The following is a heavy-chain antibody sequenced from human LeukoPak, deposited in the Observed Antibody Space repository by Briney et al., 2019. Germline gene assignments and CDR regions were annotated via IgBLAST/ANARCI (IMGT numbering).Heavy chain of an antibody. CDR2: SSGSGGST. Sequence: GGSLRLSCAASGFTFSSYAMSWVRQAPGKGLEWVSTSSGSGGSTYYADSVKGRFTISRDNSKNTLYLQMNSLRAEDTAVYYCAKDVAIAAAGTNYFDYWGQGTLVTVSS. V-gene: IGHV3-23*01. J-gene: IGHJ4*02. CDR1: GFTFSSYA. CDR3: AKDVAIAAAGTNYFDY. D-gene: IGHD6-13*01.